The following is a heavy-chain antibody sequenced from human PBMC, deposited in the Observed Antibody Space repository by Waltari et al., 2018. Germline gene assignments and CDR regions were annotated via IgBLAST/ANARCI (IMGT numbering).Heavy chain of an antibody. J-gene: IGHJ4*02. V-gene: IGHV2-5*02. CDR1: GFSPSTSGVG. Sequence: QITLKESGPTLVKPTQTLTLTCTFSGFSPSTSGVGVGWIRQPPGKALEGLALIYWDDDKRYSPSLKSRLTITKDTSKNQVVLTMTNMDPVDTATYYCAQLYGDPDFDYWGQGTLVTVSS. CDR2: IYWDDDK. CDR3: AQLYGDPDFDY. D-gene: IGHD4-17*01.